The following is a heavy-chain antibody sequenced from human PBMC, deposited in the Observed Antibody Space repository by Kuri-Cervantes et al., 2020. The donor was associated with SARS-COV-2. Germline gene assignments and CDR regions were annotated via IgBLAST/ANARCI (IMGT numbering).Heavy chain of an antibody. CDR3: ARIPSGYSSSWYFGENFDY. J-gene: IGHJ4*02. V-gene: IGHV3-23*01. CDR1: GFTFSSYA. CDR2: FSVSGNTT. Sequence: GGSLRLSCAASGFTFSSYAMSWVRQAPGKGLEWVSTFSVSGNTTYYADSVKGRFTISRDNSKNTLYLQMNSLRAEDTAVYYCARIPSGYSSSWYFGENFDYWGQGTLVTVSS. D-gene: IGHD6-13*01.